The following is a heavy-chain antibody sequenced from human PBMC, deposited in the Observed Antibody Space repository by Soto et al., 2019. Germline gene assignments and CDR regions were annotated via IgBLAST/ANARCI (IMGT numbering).Heavy chain of an antibody. V-gene: IGHV4-34*01. CDR1: GESLSDHY. J-gene: IGHJ5*02. CDR3: ARGAHRSGVTRCFDP. D-gene: IGHD3-22*01. Sequence: QVQLQQWGAGLLKPSETLSLICAVSGESLSDHYWSWIRQSPGKGLEWIGDINQYGTTNYNPSLKSRVTISADTSKNQFFLRLASVTAADTAIYYCARGAHRSGVTRCFDPWGQGTLVTVSS. CDR2: INQYGTT.